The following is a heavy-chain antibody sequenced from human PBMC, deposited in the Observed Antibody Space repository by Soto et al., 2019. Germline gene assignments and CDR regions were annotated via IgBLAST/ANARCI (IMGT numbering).Heavy chain of an antibody. Sequence: TSETLSLTCTVSGGSISSYYWSWIRQHPGKGLEWIGYTYYSGSTNYNPSLKSRVTISVDTSKNQFSLKLSSVTAADTAVYYCARSNGGYGDFDYWGQGTLVTVSS. V-gene: IGHV4-59*01. D-gene: IGHD5-12*01. J-gene: IGHJ4*02. CDR1: GGSISSYY. CDR2: TYYSGST. CDR3: ARSNGGYGDFDY.